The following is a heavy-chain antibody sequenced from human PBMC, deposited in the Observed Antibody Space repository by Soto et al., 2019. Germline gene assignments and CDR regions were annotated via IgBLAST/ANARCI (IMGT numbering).Heavy chain of an antibody. J-gene: IGHJ4*02. CDR3: ARDPSDSSGNYDY. D-gene: IGHD3-22*01. V-gene: IGHV1-2*02. CDR2: INPNSGGT. Sequence: ASVKVSCKASGYTFTGYYMHWVRQAPGQGLEWMGWINPNSGGTNYAQKYQGRVTMTSDTSIRTAYMDLTGLTSDDTAVYFCARDPSDSSGNYDYWGQGTLVTVSS. CDR1: GYTFTGYY.